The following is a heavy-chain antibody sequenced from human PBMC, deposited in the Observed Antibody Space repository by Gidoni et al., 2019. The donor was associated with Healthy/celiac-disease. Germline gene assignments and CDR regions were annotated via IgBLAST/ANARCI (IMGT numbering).Heavy chain of an antibody. J-gene: IGHJ4*02. CDR2: INAGNGNT. D-gene: IGHD2-8*01. V-gene: IGHV1-3*01. CDR1: GYTFTSYA. Sequence: QVQLVQSGAEVKKPGAAVKASCKDSGYTFTSYAMHWVRQAPGQRLEWMGWINAGNGNTNYSQKFQGRVTITRDTSASTAYMELSSLRSEDTAVYYCARVLGVGSTIDYWGQGTLVTVSS. CDR3: ARVLGVGSTIDY.